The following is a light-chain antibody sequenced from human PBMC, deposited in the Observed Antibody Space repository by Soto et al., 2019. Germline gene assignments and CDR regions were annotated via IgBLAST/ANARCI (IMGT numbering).Light chain of an antibody. V-gene: IGKV3-20*01. J-gene: IGKJ1*01. CDR3: QQYGSSTRT. CDR1: QSVSNSY. CDR2: GAS. Sequence: EIVLTQSPGTLSLSPGERATLSCRASQSVSNSYLAWYQQKLGQAPRLLIYGASTRAPGIPDRFSGSGSGTDFTLTISRREPEEFALYYCQQYGSSTRTFGQGTKVELK.